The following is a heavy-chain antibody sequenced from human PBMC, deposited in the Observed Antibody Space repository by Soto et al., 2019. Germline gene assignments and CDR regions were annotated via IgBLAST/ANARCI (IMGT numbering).Heavy chain of an antibody. CDR2: INPILSMS. Sequence: QVQLVQSGAEVRKPGSSVKVSCKASGDTFSFYSIHWVRQAPGLGLEWMGRINPILSMSNYAQRFQGRVTMTADKSTSTAYMKLSALRSEDTAIYYCASSYGSGYRAFDYWGQGALVTVSS. V-gene: IGHV1-69*02. J-gene: IGHJ4*02. CDR3: ASSYGSGYRAFDY. D-gene: IGHD3-10*01. CDR1: GDTFSFYS.